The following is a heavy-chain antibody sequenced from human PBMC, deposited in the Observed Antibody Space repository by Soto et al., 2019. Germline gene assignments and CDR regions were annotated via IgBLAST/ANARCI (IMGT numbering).Heavy chain of an antibody. Sequence: QITLKESGPTLVKPTQTLTLTCTFSGFSLSTSGVGVGWIRQPPGKALEWLALIYWDDYKRYSPSLKSRLTIAGDTSKSQVVLLLPNMGPVVTATDHWAPGPGTVKFVCRGQGTLVAVSS. V-gene: IGHV2-5*02. CDR1: GFSLSTSGVG. CDR3: APGPGTVKFVC. D-gene: IGHD2-21*01. CDR2: IYWDDYK. J-gene: IGHJ4*02.